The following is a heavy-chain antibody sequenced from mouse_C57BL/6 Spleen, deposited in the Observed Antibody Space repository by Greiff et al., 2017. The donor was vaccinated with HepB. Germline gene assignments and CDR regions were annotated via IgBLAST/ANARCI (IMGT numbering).Heavy chain of an antibody. CDR3: ASYGSRAMDY. V-gene: IGHV1-50*01. J-gene: IGHJ4*01. D-gene: IGHD1-1*01. CDR1: GYTFTSYW. CDR2: IDPSDSYT. Sequence: QVQLQQPGAELVKPGASVKLSCKASGYTFTSYWMQWVKQRPGQGLEWIGEIDPSDSYTNYNQKFKGKATLTVDTSSSTAYMQLSSLTSEDSAVYYCASYGSRAMDYWGQGTSVTVSS.